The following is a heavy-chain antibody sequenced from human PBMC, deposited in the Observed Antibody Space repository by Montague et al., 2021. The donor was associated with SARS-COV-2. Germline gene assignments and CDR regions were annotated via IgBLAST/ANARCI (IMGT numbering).Heavy chain of an antibody. D-gene: IGHD6-19*01. Sequence: SETLSLTCTVSGGSISSSSYYWGWIRQPPGKGLEWIGSIYYSGSTYYXXXLKRRVTISVDTSKNQFSLKLSSVTAADTAVYYCARDVAVVSGGWYSLPGYCDYTGQGDLVTSSS. CDR2: IYYSGST. V-gene: IGHV4-39*02. CDR1: GGSISSSSYY. J-gene: IGHJ4*02. CDR3: ARDVAVVSGGWYSLPGYCDY.